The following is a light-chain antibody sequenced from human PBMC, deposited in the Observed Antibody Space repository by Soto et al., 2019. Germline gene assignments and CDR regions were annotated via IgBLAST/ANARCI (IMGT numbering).Light chain of an antibody. V-gene: IGKV3-20*01. Sequence: EIVFTQSPGTLSLSPGERATLSCRASQSVSNNYLAWYQQKPGQPPRLLIYGASNRANGIPDRFSGSGSGKDFTLTISRLEPEDFAVYYCQQYGSSGTFGQGTKV. CDR3: QQYGSSGT. CDR1: QSVSNNY. CDR2: GAS. J-gene: IGKJ1*01.